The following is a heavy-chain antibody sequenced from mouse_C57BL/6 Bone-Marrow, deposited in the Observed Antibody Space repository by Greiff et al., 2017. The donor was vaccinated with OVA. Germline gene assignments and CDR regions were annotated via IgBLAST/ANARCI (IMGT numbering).Heavy chain of an antibody. J-gene: IGHJ3*01. Sequence: QVQLQQPGAELVKPGASVKLSCKASGYTFTSYWMHWVKQRPGQGLEWIGMIHPNSGSTNYNEKFKSKATLTVDKSSSTAYMQLSSLTSEDSAVYYCAVYDSYYSWFAYGGQGTLVTVSA. CDR2: IHPNSGST. CDR1: GYTFTSYW. D-gene: IGHD2-3*01. CDR3: AVYDSYYSWFAY. V-gene: IGHV1-64*01.